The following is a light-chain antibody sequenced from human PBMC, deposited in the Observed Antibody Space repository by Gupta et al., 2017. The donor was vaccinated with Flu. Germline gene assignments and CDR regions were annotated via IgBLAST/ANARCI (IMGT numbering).Light chain of an antibody. CDR3: QSYDSSLSGSNV. Sequence: QSVLTQPPSVSVAPGQRVTISCTGSSSNIGAGYDVHWYQQLPGTAPKLLIYGNSNRPSGVPDRFSGSKSGTSAALAITGLQAEEEADYYCQSYDSSLSGSNVFGTGTKVTVL. J-gene: IGLJ1*01. CDR2: GNS. V-gene: IGLV1-40*01. CDR1: SSNIGAGYD.